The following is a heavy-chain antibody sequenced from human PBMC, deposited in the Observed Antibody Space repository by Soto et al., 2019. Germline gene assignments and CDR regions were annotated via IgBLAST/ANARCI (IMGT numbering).Heavy chain of an antibody. J-gene: IGHJ4*02. CDR2: IKQDGSEK. CDR1: GFTFSSYW. V-gene: IGHV3-7*05. CDR3: ARAVSGPYCSGGSCYDY. D-gene: IGHD2-15*01. Sequence: EVQLVESGGGLVQPGGSLRLSCAASGFTFSSYWMSWVRQAPGKGLEWVANIKQDGSEKYYVDSVKGRFTISRDNAKNSLYLQMNSLRAEDTAVYYCARAVSGPYCSGGSCYDYWGQGTLVTVSS.